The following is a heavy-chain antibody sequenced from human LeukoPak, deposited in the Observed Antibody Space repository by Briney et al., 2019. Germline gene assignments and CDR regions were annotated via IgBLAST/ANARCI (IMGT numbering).Heavy chain of an antibody. CDR1: GGSFSTYY. CDR3: ARIDGDLLDS. J-gene: IGHJ4*02. CDR2: VYCTGST. Sequence: PSETLSLTCSASGGSFSTYYWTWIRQPPGKGLEYIGYVYCTGSTNYNPSLQSRVAISIDTSKNQFSLKLRSVTAADTAVYFCARIDGDLLDSWGQGTLVAVSS. D-gene: IGHD4-17*01. V-gene: IGHV4-59*08.